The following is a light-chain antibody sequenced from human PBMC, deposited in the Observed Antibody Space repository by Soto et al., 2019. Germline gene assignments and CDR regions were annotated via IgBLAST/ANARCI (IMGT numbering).Light chain of an antibody. CDR3: QQSNNWPRT. CDR2: GAS. V-gene: IGKV3-15*01. Sequence: EIVLTQSPATLSVSPGESATLSCRASQSVSSNLAWSQQIPGQTPRFLIYGASTKATGIPARFSGSGSGTQFTLTISSLQSEDFAVYYCQQSNNWPRTFGQGTKVDIK. J-gene: IGKJ1*01. CDR1: QSVSSN.